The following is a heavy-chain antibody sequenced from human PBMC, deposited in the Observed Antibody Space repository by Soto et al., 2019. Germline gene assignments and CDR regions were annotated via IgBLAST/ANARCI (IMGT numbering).Heavy chain of an antibody. CDR2: ISGSGGST. D-gene: IGHD2-21*02. Sequence: PLRLSCTASEFTFSSYAMSWVLKNPFKVLEWVSAISGSGGSTYYADSVKGRFTISRDNSKNTLYLQMNSLRAEDTAVYYCAKENTAGDSYASAFDIWGQGTMVTVSS. J-gene: IGHJ3*02. CDR1: EFTFSSYA. CDR3: AKENTAGDSYASAFDI. V-gene: IGHV3-23*01.